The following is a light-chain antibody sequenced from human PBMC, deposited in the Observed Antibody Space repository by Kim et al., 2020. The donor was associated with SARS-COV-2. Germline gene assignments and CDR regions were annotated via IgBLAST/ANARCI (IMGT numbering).Light chain of an antibody. CDR1: SLRSYY. J-gene: IGLJ2*01. CDR3: QSRDSGGNVV. V-gene: IGLV3-19*01. Sequence: SSELTQDPAVSVALGQTVRITCQGDSLRSYYATWYQQKPRQAPVLVIYSRNNRPSGIPDRFSGSASGNTASLTISGAQAEDEAEFYCQSRDSGGNVVFGGGTKLTVL. CDR2: SRN.